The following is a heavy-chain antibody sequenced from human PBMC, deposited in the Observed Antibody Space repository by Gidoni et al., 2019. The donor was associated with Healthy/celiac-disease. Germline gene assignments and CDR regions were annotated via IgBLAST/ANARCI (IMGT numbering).Heavy chain of an antibody. CDR3: ARDGSHTAFDI. CDR1: GFTFSSYE. Sequence: EVQLVESGGGLVQPGGSLRLPCAASGFTFSSYEMNWVRQAPGKGLEWVSYIMSSGSTIYYSDSVKGRFTISRDNAKNSLYLQMNSLRAEDTAVYYCARDGSHTAFDIWGQGTMVTVSS. D-gene: IGHD1-26*01. V-gene: IGHV3-48*03. J-gene: IGHJ3*02. CDR2: IMSSGSTI.